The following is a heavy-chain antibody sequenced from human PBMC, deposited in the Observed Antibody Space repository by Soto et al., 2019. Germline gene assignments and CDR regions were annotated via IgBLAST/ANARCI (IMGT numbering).Heavy chain of an antibody. D-gene: IGHD3-22*01. CDR1: GYTFTSYA. CDR3: ARDPSYYYDSSGYYWSYYFDY. Sequence: ASVKVSCTASGYTFTSYAMHWVRQAPGQRLEWMGWINAGNGNTKYSQKFQGRVTITRDTSASTAYMELSSLRSEDTAVYYCARDPSYYYDSSGYYWSYYFDYWGQGTLVTVSS. CDR2: INAGNGNT. J-gene: IGHJ4*02. V-gene: IGHV1-3*01.